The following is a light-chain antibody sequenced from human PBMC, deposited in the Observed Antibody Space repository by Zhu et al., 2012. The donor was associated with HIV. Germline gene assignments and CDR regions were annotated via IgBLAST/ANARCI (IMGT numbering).Light chain of an antibody. CDR1: QSVTSSY. CDR2: GAS. CDR3: QQYDKSPPRWS. Sequence: EIVLTQSPGTLSLSPGERATLSCRASQSVTSSYLAWYQQKPGQTPRLLIYGASNRATGIPDRFSGSGSGTDFTLTISRLEPEDFAVYYCQQYDKSPPRWSFGQGTKVEIK. V-gene: IGKV3-20*01. J-gene: IGKJ1*01.